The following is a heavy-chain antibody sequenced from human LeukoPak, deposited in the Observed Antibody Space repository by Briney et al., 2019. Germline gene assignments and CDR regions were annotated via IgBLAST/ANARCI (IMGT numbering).Heavy chain of an antibody. D-gene: IGHD6-6*01. V-gene: IGHV4-34*01. J-gene: IGHJ5*02. Sequence: SETLSLTCAVYGGSFSGYYWSWIRQPPGKGLEWIGEINHSGSTNYNPSLKSRVTISVDTSKNQFSLKLSSVTAADTAVYYCARGRSMNPYSSSSVWFDPWGQGTLVTVSS. CDR3: ARGRSMNPYSSSSVWFDP. CDR1: GGSFSGYY. CDR2: INHSGST.